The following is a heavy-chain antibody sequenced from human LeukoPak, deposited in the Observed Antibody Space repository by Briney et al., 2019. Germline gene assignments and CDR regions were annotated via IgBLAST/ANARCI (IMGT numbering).Heavy chain of an antibody. CDR2: ISYDVSNK. Sequence: GASLGLCFAVGGLTVDRLGMRVVRRATVQVLVGVAVISYDVSNKYYAGSVKGRFTIPRDNSKNTLYMQMHSLRAEDTAVDYCAKDGSSGYYYGGFDYWGQGTLVTVSS. CDR1: GLTVDRLG. V-gene: IGHV3-30*18. J-gene: IGHJ4*02. CDR3: AKDGSSGYYYGGFDY. D-gene: IGHD3-22*01.